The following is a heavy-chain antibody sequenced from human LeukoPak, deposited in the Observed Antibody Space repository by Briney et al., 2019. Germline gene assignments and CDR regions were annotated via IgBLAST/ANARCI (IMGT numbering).Heavy chain of an antibody. CDR1: GGSFSGYY. Sequence: SETLSLTCAVYGGSFSGYYWSWIRQPPGKGLEWIGEINHSGSTNYNPSLKSRVTISVDMSKNQFSLKLSSVTAADTAVYYCARRGAAGTIDYWGQGTLVTVSS. CDR3: ARRGAAGTIDY. D-gene: IGHD6-13*01. CDR2: INHSGST. V-gene: IGHV4-34*01. J-gene: IGHJ4*02.